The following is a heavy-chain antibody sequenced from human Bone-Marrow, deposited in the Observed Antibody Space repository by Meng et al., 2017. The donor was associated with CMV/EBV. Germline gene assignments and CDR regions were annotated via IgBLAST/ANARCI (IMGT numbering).Heavy chain of an antibody. Sequence: GESLKISCAASGFTFSSYGMHWVRQSPGKGLEWVANIKQDGGEKYYVDSVKGRFTISRDNAKNSLYLQMNSLRAEDTAVYYCAREMRNDFWSGYYYFDYWGQGTLVTVSS. V-gene: IGHV3-7*01. D-gene: IGHD3-3*01. CDR3: AREMRNDFWSGYYYFDY. J-gene: IGHJ4*02. CDR1: GFTFSSYG. CDR2: IKQDGGEK.